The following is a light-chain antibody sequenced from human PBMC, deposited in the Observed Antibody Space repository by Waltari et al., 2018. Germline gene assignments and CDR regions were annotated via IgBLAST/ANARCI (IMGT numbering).Light chain of an antibody. CDR1: QDISNF. V-gene: IGKV1-33*01. CDR2: DAS. J-gene: IGKJ4*01. Sequence: DIQMTQSPSSLSASIGDRVTFTCQASQDISNFLNWYQQKPGGAPKLVIYDASNLETGVPSRVGGSGSGTLFTFTISSLQPEDIATFYCQQYDHLPLTFGGGTKVQIK. CDR3: QQYDHLPLT.